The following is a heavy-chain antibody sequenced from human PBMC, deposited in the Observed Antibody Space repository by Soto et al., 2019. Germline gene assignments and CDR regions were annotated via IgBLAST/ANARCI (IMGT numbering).Heavy chain of an antibody. CDR3: ARNVVAANDKPGDYFDY. CDR1: GGSISSYY. Sequence: SETLSLTCTVSGGSISSYYWSWIRQPPGKGLEWIGYIYYSGSTNYNPSLKSRVTISVDTSKNQFSLKLSSVTAADTAVYYCARNVVAANDKPGDYFDYWGQGTLVTVSS. CDR2: IYYSGST. J-gene: IGHJ4*02. D-gene: IGHD2-15*01. V-gene: IGHV4-59*01.